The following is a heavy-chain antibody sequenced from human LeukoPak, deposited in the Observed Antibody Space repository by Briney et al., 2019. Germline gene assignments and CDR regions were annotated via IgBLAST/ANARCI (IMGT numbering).Heavy chain of an antibody. CDR3: AKPRIIGLGWAQFDY. Sequence: YPGGSLRLSCVTSGFTFSRFGMTWVRQPPGKGLEWVAGFDGNADGTYYADSVKGRCTISRDNSKNTLYLQMNSLRAEDTAIYYCAKPRIIGLGWAQFDYWGQGSLVTVSS. CDR1: GFTFSRFG. CDR2: FDGNADGT. V-gene: IGHV3-23*01. J-gene: IGHJ4*02. D-gene: IGHD2-15*01.